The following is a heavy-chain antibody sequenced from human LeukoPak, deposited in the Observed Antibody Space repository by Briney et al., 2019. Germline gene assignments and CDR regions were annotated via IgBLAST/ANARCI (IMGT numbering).Heavy chain of an antibody. J-gene: IGHJ4*02. CDR2: INPNSGGT. D-gene: IGHD3-10*01. CDR1: GYTFTGYY. Sequence: GASVNVSCKASGYTFTGYYMHWVRQAPGQGLEWMGWINPNSGGTNYAQKFQGRVTMTRDTSISTAYMELSRLRSDDTAVYYCARDLRGITMVRGVIKGLGYWGQGTLVTVSS. V-gene: IGHV1-2*02. CDR3: ARDLRGITMVRGVIKGLGY.